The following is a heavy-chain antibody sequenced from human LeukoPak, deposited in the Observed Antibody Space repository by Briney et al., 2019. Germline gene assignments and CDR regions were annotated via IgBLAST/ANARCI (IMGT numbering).Heavy chain of an antibody. CDR1: GYTFTVYY. Sequence: TVKLSCKASGYTFTVYYMHGVRQAPGQGLEWMGWINPNSGGTNYAQKFQGRVTMTRDTSISTAYMELSRLRSDDTAVYYCAKGPSAYYFDYWGQGTLVTVSS. J-gene: IGHJ4*02. CDR2: INPNSGGT. D-gene: IGHD6-25*01. V-gene: IGHV1-2*02. CDR3: AKGPSAYYFDY.